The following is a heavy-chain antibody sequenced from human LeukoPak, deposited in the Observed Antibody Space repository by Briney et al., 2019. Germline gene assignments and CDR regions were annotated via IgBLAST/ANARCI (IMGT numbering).Heavy chain of an antibody. CDR3: AKDRCSNGIGCYYYYMDV. CDR1: GFTFSSYW. D-gene: IGHD2-8*01. J-gene: IGHJ6*03. Sequence: PGGSLRLSCAASGFTFSSYWMHWVRQAPGKGLVWVSRINSDGSSTSYADSVKGRLSISRDSSKNILYLQMNSLRAEDTAVYYCAKDRCSNGIGCYYYYMDVWGKGTTVTISS. CDR2: INSDGSST. V-gene: IGHV3-74*01.